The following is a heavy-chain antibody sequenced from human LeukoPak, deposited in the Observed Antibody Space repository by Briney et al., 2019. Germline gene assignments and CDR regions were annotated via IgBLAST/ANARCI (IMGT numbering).Heavy chain of an antibody. CDR2: IYYSGST. CDR1: GGSISSYY. Sequence: PSETLSLTCTVSGGSISSYYWRWIRQPPGKGLEGIGYIYYSGSTNYNPSLKSRVTISVDTSKNHFSLKLSSVTAADTAVYYCATYRRGRFGELRFDPWGQGTLVTVSS. D-gene: IGHD3-10*01. V-gene: IGHV4-59*08. CDR3: ATYRRGRFGELRFDP. J-gene: IGHJ5*02.